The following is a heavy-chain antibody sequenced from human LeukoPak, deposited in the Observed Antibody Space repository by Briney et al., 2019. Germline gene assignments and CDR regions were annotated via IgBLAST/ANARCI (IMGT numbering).Heavy chain of an antibody. J-gene: IGHJ5*02. V-gene: IGHV3-33*01. Sequence: PGGSLRLSCAASGFTFSSYDMHWVRQAPGKGLEWVSVILYDGSNKHFADSVKGRFTISRDNSKNTLYLQMNSLRAEDTAVYYCARELRVVRDNWFDPWGQRTLVTVSS. CDR2: ILYDGSNK. CDR1: GFTFSSYD. CDR3: ARELRVVRDNWFDP. D-gene: IGHD2-8*01.